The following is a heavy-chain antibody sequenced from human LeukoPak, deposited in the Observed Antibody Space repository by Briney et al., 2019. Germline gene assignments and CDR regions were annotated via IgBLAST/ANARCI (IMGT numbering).Heavy chain of an antibody. V-gene: IGHV4-59*12. J-gene: IGHJ6*03. Sequence: SETLSLTCTVSGGSISSYYWSWIRQPPGKGLEWIGYIYYSGSTNYNPSLKSRVTISVDTSKNQFSLKLSSVTAADTAVYYCARDGKDYYDSSGYSRYMDVWGKGTTVTVSS. CDR3: ARDGKDYYDSSGYSRYMDV. D-gene: IGHD3-22*01. CDR1: GGSISSYY. CDR2: IYYSGST.